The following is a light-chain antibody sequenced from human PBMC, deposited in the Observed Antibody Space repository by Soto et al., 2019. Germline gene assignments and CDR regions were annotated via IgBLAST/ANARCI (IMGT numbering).Light chain of an antibody. J-gene: IGLJ3*02. V-gene: IGLV1-51*02. CDR2: ENN. Sequence: QSVLTQPPSVSAAPGQKVTISCSGSSSNIGNNYVSWYQQLPGTAPKLLIYENNKRPSGIPGRFSGSKSGTSATLGITGLRTGDEADYYCGTWDSSLSAGVFGGGTQLTVL. CDR3: GTWDSSLSAGV. CDR1: SSNIGNNY.